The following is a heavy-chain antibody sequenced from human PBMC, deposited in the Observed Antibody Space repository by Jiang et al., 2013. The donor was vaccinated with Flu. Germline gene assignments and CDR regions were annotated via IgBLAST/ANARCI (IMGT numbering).Heavy chain of an antibody. J-gene: IGHJ3*02. CDR2: IYYSGST. Sequence: GPGLVKPSQTLSLTCTVSGGSISSGDYYWSWIRQPPGKGLEWIGYIYYSGSTYYNPSLKSRVTISVDTSKNQFSLKLSSVTAADTAVYYCARDVYYYDSSGYPDAFDIWGQGTVVTVSS. V-gene: IGHV4-30-4*08. D-gene: IGHD3-22*01. CDR3: ARDVYYYDSSGYPDAFDI. CDR1: GGSISSGDYY.